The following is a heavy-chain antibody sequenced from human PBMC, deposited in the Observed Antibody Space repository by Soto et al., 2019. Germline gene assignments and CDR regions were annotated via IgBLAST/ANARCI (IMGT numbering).Heavy chain of an antibody. CDR1: GFTFDDHA. V-gene: IGHV3-9*01. J-gene: IGHJ6*02. CDR2: LNWNSDGI. Sequence: GGSLRLSCVGSGFTFDDHAMHWVRQIPGKGLEWVSGLNWNSDGIGYADSVKGRFTISRDNAKNSLHLQMSSLRAEDTALYYCARGLRLTYDYYDMDFWGQGTTVTVSS. CDR3: ARGLRLTYDYYDMDF. D-gene: IGHD5-12*01.